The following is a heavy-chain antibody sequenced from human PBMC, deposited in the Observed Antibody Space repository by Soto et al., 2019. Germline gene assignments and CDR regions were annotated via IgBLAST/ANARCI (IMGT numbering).Heavy chain of an antibody. J-gene: IGHJ6*02. D-gene: IGHD2-2*01. CDR2: IYYSGST. CDR3: ASDCSSTSCPRYYGMDV. Sequence: SATLSLTCTVSGGSISSGDYYWSWIRQPPGKGLEWIGYIYYSGSTYYNPSLKSRVTISVDTSKNQFSLKLSSVTAADTAVYYCASDCSSTSCPRYYGMDVWGQGTTVTVSS. V-gene: IGHV4-30-4*01. CDR1: GGSISSGDYY.